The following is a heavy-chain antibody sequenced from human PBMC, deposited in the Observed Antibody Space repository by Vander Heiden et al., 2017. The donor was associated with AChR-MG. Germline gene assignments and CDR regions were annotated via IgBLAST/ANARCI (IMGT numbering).Heavy chain of an antibody. D-gene: IGHD1-7*01. V-gene: IGHV3-13*01. Sequence: EVQLVESGGGLVQPGGSLRLSCAASGFTFSSYDMHWVRQATGKGLEWVSAIGTAGDTYYPGSVKGRFTISRENAKNSLYLQMNSLRAGDTAVYYCARGTHQGGSDWFDPWGQGTLVTVSS. CDR1: GFTFSSYD. J-gene: IGHJ5*02. CDR3: ARGTHQGGSDWFDP. CDR2: IGTAGDT.